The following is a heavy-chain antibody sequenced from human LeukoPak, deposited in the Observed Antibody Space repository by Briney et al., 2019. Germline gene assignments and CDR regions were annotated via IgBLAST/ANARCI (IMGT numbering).Heavy chain of an antibody. Sequence: GGSLRLSCAASGFTFSSSGMHWVRQAPGKGLEWVAVISYDGSNKYYADSVKGRFTISRDNSKNTLYLQMNSLRTEDTAVYYCAKGPDYGDYYFDYWGQGTLVTVSS. J-gene: IGHJ4*02. CDR1: GFTFSSSG. CDR2: ISYDGSNK. D-gene: IGHD4-17*01. V-gene: IGHV3-30*18. CDR3: AKGPDYGDYYFDY.